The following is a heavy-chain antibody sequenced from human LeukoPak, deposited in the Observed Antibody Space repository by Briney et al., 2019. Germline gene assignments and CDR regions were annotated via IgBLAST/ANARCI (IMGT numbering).Heavy chain of an antibody. V-gene: IGHV1-8*01. CDR3: ARAGHRRYYYDNGYDY. J-gene: IGHJ4*02. CDR2: MNPNSGNT. D-gene: IGHD3-22*01. CDR1: GYTFTSYD. Sequence: ASVKVSCKASGYTFTSYDINWVRQATGQGLEWMGWMNPNSGNTGYAQKFQGRVTMTRNTSISTAYMELSSLRSDGTAVYYCARAGHRRYYYDNGYDYWGQGTLVTVSS.